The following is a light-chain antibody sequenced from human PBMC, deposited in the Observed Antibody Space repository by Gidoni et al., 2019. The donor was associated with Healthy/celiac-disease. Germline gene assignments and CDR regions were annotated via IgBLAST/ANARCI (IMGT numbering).Light chain of an antibody. V-gene: IGKV1-8*01. CDR3: QQYYSYPRT. CDR2: DAS. CDR1: HDISSY. J-gene: IGKJ1*01. Sequence: AIRMTQSPSSFSASTGDRVTITCRASHDISSYLAWYQQKPGKAPKLLIYDASTRQNGVPSRFSGSGSGTELTITISSLQSEDVAANYCQQYYSYPRTFGQGTKVEIK.